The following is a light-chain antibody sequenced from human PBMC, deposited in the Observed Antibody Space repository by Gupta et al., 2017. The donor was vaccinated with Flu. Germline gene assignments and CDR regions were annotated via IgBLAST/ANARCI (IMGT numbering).Light chain of an antibody. V-gene: IGKV1-33*01. Sequence: DIQMTQSPSSLSASVGDRVTITCQASQDISNYLNWYQQKPGKAPKLLIYDASNLETGVPSRFSGSGSGTDFTFTISSLKPEDIATYYCQQYDKLPRTFGGGTKVEIK. CDR1: QDISNY. CDR2: DAS. CDR3: QQYDKLPRT. J-gene: IGKJ4*02.